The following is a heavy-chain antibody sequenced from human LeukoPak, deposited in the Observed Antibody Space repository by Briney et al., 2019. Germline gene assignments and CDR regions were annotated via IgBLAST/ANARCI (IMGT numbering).Heavy chain of an antibody. CDR1: GFTVSSNY. CDR3: ARDKDYDYTFDY. CDR2: IYSGGST. D-gene: IGHD5-12*01. Sequence: GGSLRLSCAASGFTVSSNYMSWARQAPGKGLEWVSVIYSGGSTYYADSVKGRFTISRDNSKNTLYLQMNSLRAEDTAVYYCARDKDYDYTFDYWGQGTLVTVSS. J-gene: IGHJ4*02. V-gene: IGHV3-66*01.